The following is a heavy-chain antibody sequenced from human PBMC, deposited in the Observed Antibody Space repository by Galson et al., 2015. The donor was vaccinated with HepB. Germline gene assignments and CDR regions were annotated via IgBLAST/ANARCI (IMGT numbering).Heavy chain of an antibody. CDR1: GGSISSSSYC. CDR3: ARAYSYGLQYFQH. D-gene: IGHD5-18*01. CDR2: IYYSGST. J-gene: IGHJ1*01. V-gene: IGHV4-39*07. Sequence: SETLSLTCTVSGGSISSSSYCWGWIRQPPGKGLEWIGSIYYSGSTYYNPSLKSRVTISVDTSKNQFSLKLSSVTAADTAVYYCARAYSYGLQYFQHWGQGTLVTVSS.